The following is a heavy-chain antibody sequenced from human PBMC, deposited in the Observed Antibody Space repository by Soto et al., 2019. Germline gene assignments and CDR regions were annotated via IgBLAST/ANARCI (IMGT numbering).Heavy chain of an antibody. Sequence: PGGSLRLSCAAPGFSFGSYALSWVRQAPGKGLERVSTISGSDGKTFYADSVKGRFSISRDTSQSTLYLQMNSLRADDTAMYYCARWSYLDYWGQGTRVTVSS. D-gene: IGHD3-3*01. CDR1: GFSFGSYA. J-gene: IGHJ4*02. CDR3: ARWSYLDY. CDR2: ISGSDGKT. V-gene: IGHV3-23*01.